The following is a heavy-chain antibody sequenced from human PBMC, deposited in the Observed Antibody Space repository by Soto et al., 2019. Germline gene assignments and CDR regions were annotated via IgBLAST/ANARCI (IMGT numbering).Heavy chain of an antibody. CDR2: IGTAGDT. D-gene: IGHD3-10*01. CDR3: ARGHSTWGVITRNWFDP. V-gene: IGHV3-13*01. J-gene: IGHJ5*02. Sequence: PGGSLRLSCAAPGFTFSSYDMHWVRQATGKGLEWVSAIGTAGDTYYPGSVKGRFTISRENAKNSLYLQMNSLRAGDTAVYYCARGHSTWGVITRNWFDPWGQGTLVTVSS. CDR1: GFTFSSYD.